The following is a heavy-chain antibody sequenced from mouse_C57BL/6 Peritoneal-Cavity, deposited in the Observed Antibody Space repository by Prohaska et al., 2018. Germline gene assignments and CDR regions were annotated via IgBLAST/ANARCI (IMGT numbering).Heavy chain of an antibody. J-gene: IGHJ4*01. CDR1: GYTFTDYY. D-gene: IGHD2-4*01. CDR2: INPNNGGT. CDR3: ARFYYDYGDYYAMDY. Sequence: PGASVKISCKASGYTFTDYYMNWVKQSHGKSLEWIGDINPNNGGTSYNQKFKGKATLTVDKSSSTAYMELRSLTSEDSAVYYCARFYYDYGDYYAMDYWGKGTSVTVSS. V-gene: IGHV1-26*01.